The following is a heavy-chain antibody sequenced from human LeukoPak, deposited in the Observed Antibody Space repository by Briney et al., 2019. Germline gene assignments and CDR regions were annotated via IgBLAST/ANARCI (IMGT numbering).Heavy chain of an antibody. J-gene: IGHJ4*02. CDR3: ARARGAVAGSYFDY. V-gene: IGHV1-18*01. CDR1: GYTFTSYG. Sequence: ASVKVPCKASGYTFTSYGISWVRQAPGQGLEWMGWISAYNGNTNYAQKLQGRVTMTTDTSTSTAYMGLRSLRSDDTAVYYCARARGAVAGSYFDYWGQGTLVTVSS. CDR2: ISAYNGNT. D-gene: IGHD6-19*01.